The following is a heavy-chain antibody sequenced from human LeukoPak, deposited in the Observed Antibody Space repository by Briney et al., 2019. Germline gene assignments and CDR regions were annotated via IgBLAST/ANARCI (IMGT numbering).Heavy chain of an antibody. Sequence: PGGSLRLCCAASGFSFDTYAMHWVRQATGQGLEWVALIWHDGSHKFYSNSVRGQFTISRDNSKNTVYLQMNNLRPDDTAVYYCARDSGCCSSTSCYGGGYFDYWGQGTLVTVSS. J-gene: IGHJ4*02. D-gene: IGHD2-2*03. CDR3: ARDSGCCSSTSCYGGGYFDY. CDR2: IWHDGSHK. CDR1: GFSFDTYA. V-gene: IGHV3-33*01.